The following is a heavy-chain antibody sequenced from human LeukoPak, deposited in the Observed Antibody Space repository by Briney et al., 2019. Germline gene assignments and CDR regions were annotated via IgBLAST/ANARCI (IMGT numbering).Heavy chain of an antibody. CDR1: GGSFSGYY. J-gene: IGHJ4*02. V-gene: IGHV4-34*01. CDR3: ARGRYYYDSSGYHDSYYFDY. CDR2: INHSGST. Sequence: SENLSLTCAVYGGSFSGYYWSWIRQPPGKGLEWIGEINHSGSTNYNPSLKSRVTISVDTSKNQFSLKLSSVTAADTAVYYCARGRYYYDSSGYHDSYYFDYWGQGTLVTVSS. D-gene: IGHD3-22*01.